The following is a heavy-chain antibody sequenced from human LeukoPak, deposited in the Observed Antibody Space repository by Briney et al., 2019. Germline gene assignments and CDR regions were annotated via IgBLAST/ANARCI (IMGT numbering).Heavy chain of an antibody. Sequence: SETLSLTCTVSGGSISSYYWSWIRQPPGKGLEWIGYIYYSGSTNYTPSLKSRVTISVDTSKNQFSLKLSSVTAADTAVYYCARGYRGWGLPLDYWGQGTLVTFSS. V-gene: IGHV4-59*01. J-gene: IGHJ4*02. D-gene: IGHD3-16*01. CDR1: GGSISSYY. CDR3: ARGYRGWGLPLDY. CDR2: IYYSGST.